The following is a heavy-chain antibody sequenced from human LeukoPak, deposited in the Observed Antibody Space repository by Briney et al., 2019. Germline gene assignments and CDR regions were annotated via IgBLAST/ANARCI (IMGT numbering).Heavy chain of an antibody. CDR3: ARAIHSSGYPPVDY. D-gene: IGHD3-22*01. CDR2: ISSDGGST. J-gene: IGHJ4*02. CDR1: GFTFSSYC. Sequence: GGSLRLSCAASGFTFSSYCMSWVRQAPGKGLEFVSAISSDGGSTFYANSVKGRFNISRDNSKNTLYFQMGSLRPEDMAVYYCARAIHSSGYPPVDYWGQGTLVTVSS. V-gene: IGHV3-64*01.